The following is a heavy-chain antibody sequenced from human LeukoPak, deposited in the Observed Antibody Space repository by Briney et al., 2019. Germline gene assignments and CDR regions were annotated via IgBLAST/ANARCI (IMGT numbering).Heavy chain of an antibody. CDR1: GFTFSSYA. V-gene: IGHV3-23*01. CDR2: ISGSGGST. CDR3: AKDQGSSWYLNWFDP. J-gene: IGHJ5*02. Sequence: GGSLRLSCAASGFTFSSYAMSWVRQAPGKGLEWVSAISGSGGSTYYADSVKGRFTISRDNSKNTLYLQTNSLRAEDTAVYYCAKDQGSSWYLNWFDPWAREPWSPSPQ. D-gene: IGHD6-13*01.